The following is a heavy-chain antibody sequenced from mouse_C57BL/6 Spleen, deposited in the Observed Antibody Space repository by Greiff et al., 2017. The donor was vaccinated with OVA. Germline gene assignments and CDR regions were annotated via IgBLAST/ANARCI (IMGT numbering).Heavy chain of an antibody. CDR3: ARPSNWDGAMDY. CDR2: ISNGGGST. D-gene: IGHD4-1*01. Sequence: EVQLVESGGGLVQPGGSLKLSCAASGFTFSDYYMYWVRQTPEKRLEWVAYISNGGGSTYYPDTVKGRFTISRDTAKNTLYLQMSRLKSEDTAMYYCARPSNWDGAMDYWGQGTSVTVSS. J-gene: IGHJ4*01. CDR1: GFTFSDYY. V-gene: IGHV5-12*01.